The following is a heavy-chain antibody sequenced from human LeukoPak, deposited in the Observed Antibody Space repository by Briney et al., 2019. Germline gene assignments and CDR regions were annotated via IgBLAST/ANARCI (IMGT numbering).Heavy chain of an antibody. D-gene: IGHD2-2*01. CDR1: GYTFTDYY. J-gene: IGHJ4*02. CDR3: ARANFLYCSSSTCLFDY. V-gene: IGHV1-2*02. CDR2: INPNDGDT. Sequence: ASVKVSCKASGYTFTDYYMHWVRQAPGQGFEWMGWINPNDGDTNYAQEFQGRVTMTRDTSISTALMEVSRLRSDDTAVYYCARANFLYCSSSTCLFDYWGQGTLVTVSS.